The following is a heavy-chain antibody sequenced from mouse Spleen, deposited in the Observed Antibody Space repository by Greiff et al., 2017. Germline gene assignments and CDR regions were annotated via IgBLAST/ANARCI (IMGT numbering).Heavy chain of an antibody. J-gene: IGHJ1*01. CDR3: AEGTGYFDV. CDR2: IDPANGNT. Sequence: VQLQQSGAELVKPGASVKLSCTASGFNIKDTYMHWVKQRPEQGLEWIGRIDPANGNTKYDPKFQGKATITADTSSNTAYLQLSSLTSEDTAVYYCAEGTGYFDVWGAGTTVTVSS. CDR1: GFNIKDTY. D-gene: IGHD3-3*01. V-gene: IGHV14-3*02.